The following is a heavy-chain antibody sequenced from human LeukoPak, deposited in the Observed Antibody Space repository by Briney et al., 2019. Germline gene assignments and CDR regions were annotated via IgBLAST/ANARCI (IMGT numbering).Heavy chain of an antibody. V-gene: IGHV3-23*01. J-gene: IGHJ3*02. D-gene: IGHD2-8*01. CDR2: ISGSGGST. CDR1: GFTFSSYA. CDR3: ATVQYCTNGVCDAFDI. Sequence: GGSLRLSCAASGFTFSSYAMSWVRQAPGKGLEWVSAISGSGGSTYYADSVKGRFTISRDNSKNTLYLQMNSLRAEDTAVYYCATVQYCTNGVCDAFDIWGQGTMVTVSS.